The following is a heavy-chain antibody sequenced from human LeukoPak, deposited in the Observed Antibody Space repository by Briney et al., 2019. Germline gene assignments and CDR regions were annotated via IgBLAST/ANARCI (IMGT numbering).Heavy chain of an antibody. Sequence: GGSLRLSCAASGFTVSSNYMSWVRQAPGKGLEWVSVIYSGGSTYYADSVKGRFTISRDNSKNTLYLQMNSLRAEDTAVYYCARDRYSNYRWGYYYGMDVWGQGTTVTVSS. CDR1: GFTVSSNY. D-gene: IGHD4-4*01. J-gene: IGHJ6*02. CDR2: IYSGGST. CDR3: ARDRYSNYRWGYYYGMDV. V-gene: IGHV3-53*01.